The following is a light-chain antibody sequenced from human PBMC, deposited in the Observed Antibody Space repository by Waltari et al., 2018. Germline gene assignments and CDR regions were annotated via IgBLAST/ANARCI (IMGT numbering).Light chain of an antibody. Sequence: DIVMTQSPDSLAVSLGERATINCKSSQSVLYTSKNKNYLAWYQQKPGQPPKLLVYGSSTRESGVPDRFSGSGSGTDFTLTISSLQAEDVAVYYCQQYYSTPRTFGQGTKVEIK. CDR1: QSVLYTSKNKNY. CDR2: GSS. J-gene: IGKJ1*01. CDR3: QQYYSTPRT. V-gene: IGKV4-1*01.